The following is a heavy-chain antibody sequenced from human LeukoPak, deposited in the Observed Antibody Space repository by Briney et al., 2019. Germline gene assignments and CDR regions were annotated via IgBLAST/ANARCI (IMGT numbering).Heavy chain of an antibody. D-gene: IGHD6-13*01. J-gene: IGHJ1*01. CDR3: ARSITSSWYGDFQH. V-gene: IGHV4-59*01. CDR2: IYYSGST. CDR1: GGSMSGYF. Sequence: LETLPLTCTVSGGSMSGYFWSWIRQPPGKGLEWIGYIYYSGSTNYNPSLKSRVTISVDTSKNQFSLKLSSVTAADTAVYYCARSITSSWYGDFQHWGQGTLLSVSS.